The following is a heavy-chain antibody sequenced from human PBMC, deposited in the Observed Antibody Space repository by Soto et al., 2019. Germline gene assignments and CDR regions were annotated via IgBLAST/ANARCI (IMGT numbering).Heavy chain of an antibody. CDR3: ARAYGGNRYYDY. J-gene: IGHJ4*02. Sequence: ASVKVSFKASGYTFTSYYMHWVRQAPGQGLEWMGIINPSGGSTSYAQKFQGRVTMTRDTSTSTVYMELSSLRSEDTAVYYCARAYGGNRYYDYWGQGTLVTVSS. V-gene: IGHV1-46*03. CDR2: INPSGGST. CDR1: GYTFTSYY. D-gene: IGHD4-17*01.